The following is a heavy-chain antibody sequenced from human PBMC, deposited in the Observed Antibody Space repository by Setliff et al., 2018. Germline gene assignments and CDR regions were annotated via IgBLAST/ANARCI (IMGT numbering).Heavy chain of an antibody. CDR1: GGSISSYS. D-gene: IGHD2-21*02. CDR2: FYYSGNT. V-gene: IGHV4-59*12. Sequence: SETLSLTCSVSGGSISSYSWGWIRQPPGKGLEWIGFFYYSGNTNYNPSLKSRVTISVDTSKNQFSLKLSSVAAADTAVYYCARGFDVCGGGACYTDGPYYFDYWGLGTLVTVSS. CDR3: ARGFDVCGGGACYTDGPYYFDY. J-gene: IGHJ4*02.